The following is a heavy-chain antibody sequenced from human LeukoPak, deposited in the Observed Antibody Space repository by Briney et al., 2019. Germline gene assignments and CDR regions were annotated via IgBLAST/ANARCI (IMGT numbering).Heavy chain of an antibody. J-gene: IGHJ4*02. CDR2: ISGSGGST. V-gene: IGHV3-23*01. CDR3: AKDTGYSSGCDY. D-gene: IGHD6-19*01. CDR1: GFTFSSYA. Sequence: GGSLRLSCAASGFTFSSYAMSWVRQAPGKGLEWVSAISGSGGSTYSADSVKGRFTISRDNSKNTLYLQMNSLRAEDTAVYYCAKDTGYSSGCDYWGQGTLVTVSS.